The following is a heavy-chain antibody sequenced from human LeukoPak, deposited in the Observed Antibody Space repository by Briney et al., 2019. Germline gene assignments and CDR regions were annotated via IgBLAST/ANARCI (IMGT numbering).Heavy chain of an antibody. CDR2: ISGSGGST. CDR1: GFTFSSYA. J-gene: IGHJ6*02. D-gene: IGHD3-10*01. CDR3: AKVLVRGVITLNYYYGMDV. V-gene: IGHV3-23*01. Sequence: GGSLRLSCAASGFTFSSYAMSWVRQAPGKGLEWVSAISGSGGSTYYADSVKGRFTISRDNSKNTLYLQMNSLRAEDTAVYYCAKVLVRGVITLNYYYGMDVWGQGTAVTVSS.